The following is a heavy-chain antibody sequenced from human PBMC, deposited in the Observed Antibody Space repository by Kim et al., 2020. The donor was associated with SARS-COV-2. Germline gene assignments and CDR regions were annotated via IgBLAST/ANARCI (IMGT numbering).Heavy chain of an antibody. CDR2: FDPEDGET. V-gene: IGHV1-24*01. D-gene: IGHD1-26*01. CDR1: GYTLTELS. J-gene: IGHJ6*02. CDR3: ATGGRLGATTNYYYGMDV. Sequence: ASVKVSCKVSGYTLTELSMHWVRQAPGKGLEWMGGFDPEDGETIYAQKFQGRVTMTEDTSTDTAYMELSSLRSEDTAVYYCATGGRLGATTNYYYGMDVWGQGTTVTVSS.